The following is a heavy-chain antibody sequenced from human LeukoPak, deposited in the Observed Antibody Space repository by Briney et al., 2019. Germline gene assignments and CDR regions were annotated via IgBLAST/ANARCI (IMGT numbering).Heavy chain of an antibody. CDR3: AKHGITGTLDY. CDR1: GFTFSSYG. CDR2: ISYDGSNK. D-gene: IGHD1-20*01. J-gene: IGHJ4*02. V-gene: IGHV3-30*18. Sequence: GGSLRLSCAASGFTFSSYGMHWVRQAPGKGLEWVAVISYDGSNKYYADSVKGRFTISRDNSKNTLYLQMNSLRAEDTAVYYCAKHGITGTLDYWGQGTLVTVSS.